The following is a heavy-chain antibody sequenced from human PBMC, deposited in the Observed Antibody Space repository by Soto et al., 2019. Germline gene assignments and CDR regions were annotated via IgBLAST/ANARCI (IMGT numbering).Heavy chain of an antibody. Sequence: SQTLSLTCAISGDSVSSNSATWNWIRQSPSRGLEWLGRTYYRYKWYNDYALSMKSRITINPDTAKNQFSLQLNSVTPEDTAVYYCAREEIAAAYNWFDPWGQGTLVTVSS. J-gene: IGHJ5*02. CDR1: GDSVSSNSAT. D-gene: IGHD6-13*01. V-gene: IGHV6-1*01. CDR2: TYYRYKWYN. CDR3: AREEIAAAYNWFDP.